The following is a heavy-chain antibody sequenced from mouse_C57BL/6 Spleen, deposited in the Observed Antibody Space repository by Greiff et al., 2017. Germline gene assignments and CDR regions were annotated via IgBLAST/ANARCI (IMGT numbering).Heavy chain of an antibody. D-gene: IGHD2-1*01. Sequence: VQLQQSGAELVKPGASVKLSCTASGFNFNDYYMHWVKQRTEQGLEWIGRIDPEDGETKYTPKFKGKATITVDTSSNTAYLQLSSLTSEDTAVYYSARSGDGNRYWGQGTTLTVSS. CDR3: ARSGDGNRY. V-gene: IGHV14-2*01. CDR1: GFNFNDYY. CDR2: IDPEDGET. J-gene: IGHJ2*01.